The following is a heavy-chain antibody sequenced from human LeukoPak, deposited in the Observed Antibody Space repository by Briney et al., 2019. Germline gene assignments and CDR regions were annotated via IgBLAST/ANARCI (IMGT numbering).Heavy chain of an antibody. Sequence: GGSLRLSCAASGFTFSTYFMHWVRQAPGKGLVWVSRINSNGSTTSHADSVKGRFTISRDNAKNTLYLQMDSLRAEDTAVYFCARGVHYGSDYWGQGTLVTVSS. V-gene: IGHV3-74*01. CDR1: GFTFSTYF. CDR3: ARGVHYGSDY. D-gene: IGHD4-17*01. CDR2: INSNGSTT. J-gene: IGHJ4*02.